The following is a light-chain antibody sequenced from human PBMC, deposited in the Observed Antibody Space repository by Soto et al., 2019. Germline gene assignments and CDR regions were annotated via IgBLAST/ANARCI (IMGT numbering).Light chain of an antibody. J-gene: IGKJ5*01. CDR3: QQSYSTPIT. V-gene: IGKV1-5*03. CDR1: QSISSR. Sequence: DIPINKSPSAVSASVGDRVTIPCRASQSISSRLAWYQQKPAKPPNLLIYKASTKKSGVPPRISGSGSGTDFTLTISSLQPEDFATYYCQQSYSTPITFGQGTQLEIK. CDR2: KAS.